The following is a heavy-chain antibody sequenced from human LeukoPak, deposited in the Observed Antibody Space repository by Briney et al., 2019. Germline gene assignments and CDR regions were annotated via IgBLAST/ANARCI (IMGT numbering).Heavy chain of an antibody. J-gene: IGHJ3*02. CDR1: GFTFSSYS. V-gene: IGHV3-48*04. CDR3: AKSLFTSATGTGRAFHI. CDR2: INSSSSTI. Sequence: GGSLRLSCAASGFTFSSYSMSWVRQAPGKGLEWISYINSSSSTIYYADSVKGRFTISRDNAKNTLYLQMTGLRAGDTAEYYCAKSLFTSATGTGRAFHIWGQGTMVTVSS. D-gene: IGHD1-1*01.